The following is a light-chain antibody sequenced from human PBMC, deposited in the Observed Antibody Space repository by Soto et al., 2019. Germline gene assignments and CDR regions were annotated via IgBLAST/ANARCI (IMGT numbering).Light chain of an antibody. CDR1: SSNIGAPYD. CDR3: QSYDSSLSGSVV. V-gene: IGLV1-40*03. J-gene: IGLJ2*01. Sequence: QAVVTQPPSVSGAPGQRVTISCTGSSSNIGAPYDVHWYQQLPGTAPKLLIFGDNNRPSGVPDRFSGSKSGASASLAITGLQAEDEADYYCQSYDSSLSGSVVFGGGTKVTVL. CDR2: GDN.